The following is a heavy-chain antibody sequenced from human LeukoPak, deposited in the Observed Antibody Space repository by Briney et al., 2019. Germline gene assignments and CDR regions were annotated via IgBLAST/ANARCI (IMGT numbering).Heavy chain of an antibody. CDR3: ARTASAVPRNNFDS. Sequence: SETLSLTCTVSGGSISNYYWHWIRQPPSKGLEWIGYIYYNGNTYYNPSLKSRVTISVDTSKNKFSLELTSVTAADTAVYFCARTASAVPRNNFDSWGQGTLVTASS. CDR1: GGSISNYY. D-gene: IGHD6-19*01. CDR2: IYYNGNT. V-gene: IGHV4-59*12. J-gene: IGHJ4*02.